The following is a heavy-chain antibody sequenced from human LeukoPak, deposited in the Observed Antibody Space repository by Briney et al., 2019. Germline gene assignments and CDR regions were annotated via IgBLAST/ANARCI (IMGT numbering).Heavy chain of an antibody. CDR2: IRYDGSNK. CDR3: ARLSSYYNI. J-gene: IGHJ4*02. D-gene: IGHD3-9*01. Sequence: GGSLRLSCAASGLTFSNYGLHWVRQAPGKGLEWVGFIRYDGSNKYYADSVKGRFTISRDNSKNTVYLQMNSLRTEDTAVYYCARLSSYYNIWGQGTLVTVSS. CDR1: GLTFSNYG. V-gene: IGHV3-30*02.